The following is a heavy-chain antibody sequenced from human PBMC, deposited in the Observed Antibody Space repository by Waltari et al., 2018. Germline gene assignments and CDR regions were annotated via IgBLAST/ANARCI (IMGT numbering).Heavy chain of an antibody. J-gene: IGHJ5*02. V-gene: IGHV4-38-2*02. D-gene: IGHD2-15*01. CDR3: AREWYCSCGSCYPANNCFDP. CDR1: GYSISSGYY. CDR2: ITHSGST. Sequence: QVQLQESGPGLVTHWETLSITCAVSGYSISSGYYWGGIRQPQGRGLEWIGSITHSGSTYYNPSLKSRVTISVDTSKNQFSLKLSSVTAADTAVYYCAREWYCSCGSCYPANNCFDPWGQGTLVTVSS.